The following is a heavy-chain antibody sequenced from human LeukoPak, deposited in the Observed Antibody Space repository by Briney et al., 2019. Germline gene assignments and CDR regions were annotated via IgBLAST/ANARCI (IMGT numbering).Heavy chain of an antibody. D-gene: IGHD4-23*01. Sequence: GGSLRLSCAVSGFTFSTYWMSWVRQAPGSGLEWVANINQDGSQTYHVDSVKGRFTISRDNAKNSLYLQMDSLRAEDTAVYYCAKVPHYGGNSPYFDSWGQGTLVTVSS. CDR1: GFTFSTYW. CDR2: INQDGSQT. V-gene: IGHV3-7*04. CDR3: AKVPHYGGNSPYFDS. J-gene: IGHJ4*02.